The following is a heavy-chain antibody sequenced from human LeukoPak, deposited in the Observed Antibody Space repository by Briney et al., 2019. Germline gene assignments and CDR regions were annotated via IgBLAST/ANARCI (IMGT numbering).Heavy chain of an antibody. J-gene: IGHJ4*02. Sequence: PGGSLRLSCAASGFTFSSYWMSWVRQAPGKGLEWVANIKQDGSEKYYVDSVKGRFTISRDNAKNSPYLQMNSLRAEDTAVYYCAKGQRFYGEYYFDYWGQGTLVTVSS. CDR2: IKQDGSEK. CDR1: GFTFSSYW. CDR3: AKGQRFYGEYYFDY. D-gene: IGHD4-17*01. V-gene: IGHV3-7*03.